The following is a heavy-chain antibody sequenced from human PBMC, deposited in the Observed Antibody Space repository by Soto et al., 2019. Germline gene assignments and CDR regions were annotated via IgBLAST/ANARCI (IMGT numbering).Heavy chain of an antibody. D-gene: IGHD6-6*01. J-gene: IGHJ4*02. V-gene: IGHV3-30-3*01. CDR3: ARDRSSLYFDY. Sequence: QVQLVESGGGVVQPGRSLRLSCAASGFTFSSYAMHWVRQAPGKGLEWVAVISYDGSNKYYADSVKGRFTISRDNTKNTLNLQMNSLRAEDTAVYYCARDRSSLYFDYWGQGTFVTVSS. CDR1: GFTFSSYA. CDR2: ISYDGSNK.